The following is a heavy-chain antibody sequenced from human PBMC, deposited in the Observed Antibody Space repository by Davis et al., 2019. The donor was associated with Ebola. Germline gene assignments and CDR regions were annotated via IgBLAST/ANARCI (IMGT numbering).Heavy chain of an antibody. D-gene: IGHD2-2*02. J-gene: IGHJ4*02. V-gene: IGHV3-11*04. CDR3: ARDWGYCSSTSCYRGDYFDY. CDR1: GFTFSAYS. CDR2: ISGGAAIT. Sequence: GGSLRLSCAASGFTFSAYSMTWVRQVPGKGLEWVSVISGGAAITYYADSVKGRFTISRDNAKNSLYLQMNSLRAEDTAVYYCARDWGYCSSTSCYRGDYFDYWGQGTLVTVSS.